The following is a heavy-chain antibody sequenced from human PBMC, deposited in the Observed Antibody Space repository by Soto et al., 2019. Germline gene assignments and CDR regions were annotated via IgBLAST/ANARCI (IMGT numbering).Heavy chain of an antibody. J-gene: IGHJ4*02. CDR2: IYYSGNT. D-gene: IGHD6-6*01. Sequence: SETLSLTCSVSSASLSSSTYYWSWIRQPPGRGPEWIGSIYYSGNTYYKPSLKSRVSISIDTSRNQFSLKLTSVTAAHTGVYYCASSSPFHYWGPGILVTVSS. CDR3: ASSSPFHY. CDR1: SASLSSSTYY. V-gene: IGHV4-39*01.